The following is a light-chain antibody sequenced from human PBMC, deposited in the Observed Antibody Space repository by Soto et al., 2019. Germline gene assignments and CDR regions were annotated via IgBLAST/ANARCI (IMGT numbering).Light chain of an antibody. CDR2: LGS. V-gene: IGKV2-28*01. J-gene: IGKJ5*01. CDR1: QSLLHSSGHNY. Sequence: DIVVTQSPLSLPVTPGEPASISCRSSQSLLHSSGHNYLDWYLQKPGQSPQLLIYLGSNRASGVPDRFSGSGLGTDFTLKISRVEAEDVGIYYCMQALQIPPTFGQGTRLEIK. CDR3: MQALQIPPT.